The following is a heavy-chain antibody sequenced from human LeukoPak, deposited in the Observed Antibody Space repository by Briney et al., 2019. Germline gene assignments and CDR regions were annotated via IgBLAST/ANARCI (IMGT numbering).Heavy chain of an antibody. D-gene: IGHD1-26*01. V-gene: IGHV1-18*01. J-gene: IGHJ5*02. CDR2: ISAYNGDR. Sequence: ASVKVSCKASGYTFTNYAFGWVRPAPGQGLEWMGWISAYNGDRNYAQNFQGRVTMTTDTSTSTAFMELRSLRSDDTAVYYCARDDSGSLNWFDPWGQGTLVTVSS. CDR1: GYTFTNYA. CDR3: ARDDSGSLNWFDP.